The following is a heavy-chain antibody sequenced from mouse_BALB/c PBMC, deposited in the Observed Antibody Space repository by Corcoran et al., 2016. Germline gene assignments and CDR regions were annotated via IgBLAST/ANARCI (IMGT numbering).Heavy chain of an antibody. D-gene: IGHD2-4*01. V-gene: IGHV9-3-1*01. J-gene: IGHJ1*01. Sequence: QIQLVQSGPELKKPGETVKIYCKASGYTFTNYGMNWVKQALGKGLKWMGWLNTYTGEPTYADDFKGRFAFSLAPSASTAYLQINNLKNEDTATYFCARSVDYYFDVWGAGTTITVSS. CDR2: LNTYTGEP. CDR3: ARSVDYYFDV. CDR1: GYTFTNYG.